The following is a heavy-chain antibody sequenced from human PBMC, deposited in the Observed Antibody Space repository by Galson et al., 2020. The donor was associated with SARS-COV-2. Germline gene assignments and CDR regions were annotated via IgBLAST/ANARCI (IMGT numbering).Heavy chain of an antibody. CDR1: AGSFRGYY. Sequence: SETLSITCAVYAGSFRGYYWSWIRQPPGKGREWSGEISSSGSTDNNTTLKSRVTISVDTSKNHFSLKLRTVTAADTAVDYGAREEDFFLVVTARRMCYFDYWGRGTLATVAS. CDR2: ISSSGST. CDR3: AREEDFFLVVTARRMCYFDY. V-gene: IGHV4-34*01. J-gene: IGHJ4*02. D-gene: IGHD2-21*02.